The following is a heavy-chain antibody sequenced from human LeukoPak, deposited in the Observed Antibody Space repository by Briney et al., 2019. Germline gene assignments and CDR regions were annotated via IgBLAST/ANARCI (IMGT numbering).Heavy chain of an antibody. CDR3: ARGRGGRGSGRQYNWFDP. Sequence: ASVKVSCEASGYTFTIYDINWVRQATGQGLEWMGWMNPNSVNTGYAQKFQGRVTMTRNTSISTAYMELSRLRSEDTAVYYCARGRGGRGSGRQYNWFDPWGQGTLVTVSS. D-gene: IGHD3-10*01. V-gene: IGHV1-8*01. J-gene: IGHJ5*02. CDR1: GYTFTIYD. CDR2: MNPNSVNT.